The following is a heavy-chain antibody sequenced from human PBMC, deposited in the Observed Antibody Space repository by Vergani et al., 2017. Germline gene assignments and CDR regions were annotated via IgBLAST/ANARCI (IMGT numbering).Heavy chain of an antibody. J-gene: IGHJ3*01. Sequence: QVQLVQSGAEVKEPGGSVQVSCKASGYTLNTYDINWVRQAAGQGLEWMGWMNPNSGNTGYAQKFQGRVTMTSINSIGTAYMELSGLTSDDTAVYYCARAPFRITAAEDYAFDVWGQGTLVTVSS. V-gene: IGHV1-8*02. D-gene: IGHD6-13*01. CDR1: GYTLNTYD. CDR3: ARAPFRITAAEDYAFDV. CDR2: MNPNSGNT.